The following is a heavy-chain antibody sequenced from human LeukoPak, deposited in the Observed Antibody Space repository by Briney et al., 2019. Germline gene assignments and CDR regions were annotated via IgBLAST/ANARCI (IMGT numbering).Heavy chain of an antibody. J-gene: IGHJ4*02. CDR3: ARDFIPDCSSTSCRDY. D-gene: IGHD2-2*01. Sequence: GRSLRLSCAASGFTFSSYAMHWVRQAPGKGLEWVAVISYDGSNKYYADSVKGRFTISRDNSKNTLYLQMNSLRAEDTAVYYCARDFIPDCSSTSCRDYWGQGTLVTVSS. CDR2: ISYDGSNK. V-gene: IGHV3-30-3*01. CDR1: GFTFSSYA.